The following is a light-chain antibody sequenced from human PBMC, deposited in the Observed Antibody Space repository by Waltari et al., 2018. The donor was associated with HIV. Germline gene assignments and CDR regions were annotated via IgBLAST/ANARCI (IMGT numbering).Light chain of an antibody. V-gene: IGLV2-11*01. CDR3: CSYAGSYTFV. CDR2: DGS. Sequence: QSALTQPRSVSGSPGQSVTISCPGTRSDVGVYTSVSWYQQHPAKAPKLMIYDGSKRPSGVPDRFSGSKSGNTASLTISGLQAEDEADYYCCSYAGSYTFVFGGGTKLTVL. CDR1: RSDVGVYTS. J-gene: IGLJ3*02.